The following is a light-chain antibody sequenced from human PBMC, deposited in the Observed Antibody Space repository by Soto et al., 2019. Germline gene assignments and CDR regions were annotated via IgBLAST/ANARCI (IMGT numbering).Light chain of an antibody. V-gene: IGKV1-5*03. CDR3: QHYGGVWT. Sequence: DIQMTQYPSTLSVSVGDRVTITCRASQTISSWLAWYQQKPGKAPKLLIYKASTLKSGVPSRFSGSGSGTEFTLTISSLQPDDFATYHCQHYGGVWTFGQGTKVDIK. CDR1: QTISSW. CDR2: KAS. J-gene: IGKJ1*01.